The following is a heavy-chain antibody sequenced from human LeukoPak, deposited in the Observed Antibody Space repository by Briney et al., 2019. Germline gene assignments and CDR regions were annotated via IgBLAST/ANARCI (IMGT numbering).Heavy chain of an antibody. CDR3: ARASRFVVVTAIIVWFDP. CDR1: GGSISSGGYY. V-gene: IGHV4-31*03. D-gene: IGHD2-21*02. Sequence: SQTLSLTCTVSGGSISSGGYYWSWIRQHPGKGLEWIGYIYYSGSTYYNPSLKSRVTISVDTSKNQFSLKLSPVTAADTAVYYCARASRFVVVTAIIVWFDPWGQGTLVTVSS. CDR2: IYYSGST. J-gene: IGHJ5*02.